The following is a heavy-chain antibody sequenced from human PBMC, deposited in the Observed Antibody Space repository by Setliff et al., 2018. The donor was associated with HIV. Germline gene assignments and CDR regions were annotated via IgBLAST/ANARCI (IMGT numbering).Heavy chain of an antibody. CDR2: INTYNGNT. Sequence: ASVKVSCKASGYTFINYGINWLRQAPGQGLEWMGWINTYNGNTNYALNLQGRVTMTTDTSTNTAYMELRSLRSDDSAIYYCARVLIGGRDIVVGAHDNWGQGTLVTVSS. J-gene: IGHJ4*02. CDR3: ARVLIGGRDIVVGAHDN. V-gene: IGHV1-18*04. D-gene: IGHD2-15*01. CDR1: GYTFINYG.